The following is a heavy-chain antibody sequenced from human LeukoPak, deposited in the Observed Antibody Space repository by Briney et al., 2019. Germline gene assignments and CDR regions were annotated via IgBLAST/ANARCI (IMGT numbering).Heavy chain of an antibody. V-gene: IGHV3-11*04. J-gene: IGHJ4*02. D-gene: IGHD3-22*01. CDR2: ISSSGSTI. CDR1: GFTFSDYY. CDR3: ARMKWLANYFDY. Sequence: GGSLRLSCAASGFTFSDYYMSWIRQAPGKGLEWVSYISSSGSTICYADSVKGRFTISRDNAKNSLYLQMNSLRAEDTAVYYCARMKWLANYFDYWGQGTLVTVSS.